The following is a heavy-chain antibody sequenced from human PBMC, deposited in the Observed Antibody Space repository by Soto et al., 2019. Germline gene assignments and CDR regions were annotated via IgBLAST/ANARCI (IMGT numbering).Heavy chain of an antibody. V-gene: IGHV3-15*06. CDR2: VKTTSERGTT. J-gene: IGHJ4*02. CDR3: TTAGTRVGYTGSY. Sequence: RGSLRLSCGASGLSFSDAWMSWVRQIPGRGLEWVGRVKTTSERGTTNYAAPVLGRFTVSRDDSKNTLYLQMDALRAEDTAVYYCTTAGTRVGYTGSYWGQGTQVTVSS. CDR1: GLSFSDAW. D-gene: IGHD5-12*01.